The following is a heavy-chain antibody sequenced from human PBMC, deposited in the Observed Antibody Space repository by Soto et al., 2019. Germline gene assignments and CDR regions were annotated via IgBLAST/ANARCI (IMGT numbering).Heavy chain of an antibody. V-gene: IGHV4-39*01. CDR3: ARHGFPLWFGEDWKV. D-gene: IGHD3-10*01. CDR1: GGSISSSSYY. Sequence: QLQLQESGPGLVKPSETLSLTCTVSGGSISSSSYYWGWIRQPPGKGLEWIGSIYYSGSTYYNPSLKSRVTISVDTSKNQFSLKLSSVTAADTAVYYCARHGFPLWFGEDWKVWGQGTTVTVSS. J-gene: IGHJ6*02. CDR2: IYYSGST.